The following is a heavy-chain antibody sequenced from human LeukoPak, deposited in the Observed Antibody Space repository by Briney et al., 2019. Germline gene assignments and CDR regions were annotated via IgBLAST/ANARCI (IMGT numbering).Heavy chain of an antibody. J-gene: IGHJ4*02. CDR3: ARDGTYDSSGYIGN. D-gene: IGHD3-22*01. Sequence: SVKVSCKASGGTFSSYAISWVRQAPGQGLEWMGGINPIFGTANYAQKFQGRVTITADESTSTAYMELSSLRSEDTAVYYCARDGTYDSSGYIGNWGQGTLVTVSS. CDR2: INPIFGTA. V-gene: IGHV1-69*13. CDR1: GGTFSSYA.